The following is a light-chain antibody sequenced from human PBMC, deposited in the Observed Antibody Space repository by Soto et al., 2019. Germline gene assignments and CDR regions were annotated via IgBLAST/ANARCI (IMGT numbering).Light chain of an antibody. J-gene: IGKJ1*01. CDR2: GTS. Sequence: EIVLTQSPGTLSLSPGERATLSCRASQSVGRDYLAWYQQKPGQAPRLLIHGTSYRATGIPDRFRGSGSGTDFILTISRLEPEDFAVYYCQQYGSLSWTFGQGTKVDIK. CDR1: QSVGRDY. V-gene: IGKV3-20*01. CDR3: QQYGSLSWT.